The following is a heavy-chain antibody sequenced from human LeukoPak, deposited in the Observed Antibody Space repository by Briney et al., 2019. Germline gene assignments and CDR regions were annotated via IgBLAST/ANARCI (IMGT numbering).Heavy chain of an antibody. Sequence: GGSLRLSCAASEDTFRNTYGMNWVRQAPGKGLEWVSGISGSGRNTYYADSVEGRFTISRDNAKNTLYLQMNSLRAEDTAVYYCARALGSSSWLFDPWGQGTLVTVSS. V-gene: IGHV3-23*01. CDR1: EDTFRNTYG. J-gene: IGHJ5*02. D-gene: IGHD6-13*01. CDR2: ISGSGRNT. CDR3: ARALGSSSWLFDP.